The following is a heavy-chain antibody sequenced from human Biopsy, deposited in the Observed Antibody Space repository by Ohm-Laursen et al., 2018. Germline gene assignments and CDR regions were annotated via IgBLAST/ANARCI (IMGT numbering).Heavy chain of an antibody. Sequence: GSLRLSCAASGFKFSTYVMSWVRQAPGKGLEWISYISRSSSTIYYADSAKGRFTISRDNGKNSMFLQMSSLTAEDTAVYFCARGVYDTTEFFFGLDVWGQGTTVTVSS. CDR2: ISRSSSTI. CDR3: ARGVYDTTEFFFGLDV. CDR1: GFKFSTYV. J-gene: IGHJ6*02. V-gene: IGHV3-48*01. D-gene: IGHD5/OR15-5a*01.